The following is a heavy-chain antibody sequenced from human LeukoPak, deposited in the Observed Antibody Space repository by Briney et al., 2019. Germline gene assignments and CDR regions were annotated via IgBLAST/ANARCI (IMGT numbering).Heavy chain of an antibody. D-gene: IGHD7-27*01. CDR2: IKPDTGVT. CDR1: GYTFTGHY. V-gene: IGHV1-2*02. Sequence: ASVKVSCKASGYTFTGHYMHWVRQAPGQGLEWMGWIKPDTGVTYYAQNFQGRFTMTTDTSISTVYMKLSSLRSDDTAVYYCARDNNWGPDYWGQGTLVTVSS. J-gene: IGHJ4*02. CDR3: ARDNNWGPDY.